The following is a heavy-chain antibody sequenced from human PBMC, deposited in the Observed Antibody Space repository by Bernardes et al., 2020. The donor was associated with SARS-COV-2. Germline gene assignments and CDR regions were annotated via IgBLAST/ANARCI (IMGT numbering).Heavy chain of an antibody. CDR2: INPNSGGT. J-gene: IGHJ4*02. V-gene: IGHV1-2*02. Sequence: ASVKVSCKTSGYTFTGYFLHWVRQAPGQGLEWMGWINPNSGGTNYAQRFQARVTMTRDTSISTAYMELGRLRSDDTAVYYCVYSDYDAFDYWGQGTLVTVSS. D-gene: IGHD5-12*01. CDR3: VYSDYDAFDY. CDR1: GYTFTGYF.